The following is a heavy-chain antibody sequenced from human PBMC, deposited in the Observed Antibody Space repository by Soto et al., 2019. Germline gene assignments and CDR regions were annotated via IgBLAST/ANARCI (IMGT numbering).Heavy chain of an antibody. D-gene: IGHD6-13*01. Sequence: PGGSLRLSCAASGFTFSSYSMNWVRQAPGKGLEWVSSISSSSSYIYYADSVKGRFTISRDNAKNSLYLQMNSLRAEDTAVYYCARVKPKQQLFPFDYWGQGTLVTVSS. V-gene: IGHV3-21*01. CDR2: ISSSSSYI. CDR1: GFTFSSYS. J-gene: IGHJ4*02. CDR3: ARVKPKQQLFPFDY.